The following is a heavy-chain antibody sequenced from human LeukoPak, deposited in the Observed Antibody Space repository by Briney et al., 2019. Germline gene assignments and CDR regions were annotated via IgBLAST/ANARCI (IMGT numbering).Heavy chain of an antibody. D-gene: IGHD2-21*01. CDR3: ASFDWADP. V-gene: IGHV3-48*01. CDR1: GFTFSSEN. J-gene: IGHJ5*02. CDR2: ISSSSSTI. Sequence: GGSLRLSCGGSGFTFSSENMNWVRQAPGKGLEWVSYISSSSSTIYYADSVKGRFTISRDNAKKSLYLQMNNLRVEDTAVYYCASFDWADPWGQGTLVTVSS.